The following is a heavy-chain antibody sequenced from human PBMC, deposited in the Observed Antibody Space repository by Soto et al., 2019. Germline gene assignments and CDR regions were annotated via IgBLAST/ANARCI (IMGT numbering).Heavy chain of an antibody. CDR1: GYTFTSYG. V-gene: IGHV1-18*04. J-gene: IGHJ4*02. CDR3: ARDELLWFGDQGGFDY. Sequence: ASVKVSCKASGYTFTSYGISWVRQAPGQGLEWMGWISAYNGNTNYAQKLQGRVTMTTDTSTSTAYMELRSPRSDDTAVYYCARDELLWFGDQGGFDYWGQGTLVTVSS. D-gene: IGHD3-10*01. CDR2: ISAYNGNT.